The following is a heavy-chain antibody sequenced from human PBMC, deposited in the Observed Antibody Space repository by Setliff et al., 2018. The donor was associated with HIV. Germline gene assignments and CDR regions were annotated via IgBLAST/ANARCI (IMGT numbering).Heavy chain of an antibody. CDR3: ARSGSPYGPNSGHFDS. CDR2: ISYTGRT. J-gene: IGHJ4*02. D-gene: IGHD4-17*01. CDR1: GVSTSSSNYY. V-gene: IGHV4-39*06. Sequence: SETLSLTCTVSGVSTSSSNYYWGWIRQPPGKGLDWTGYISYTGRTYYNPSLKSRVTITADESTSTVHMEVTRLTSDDTAMYFCARSGSPYGPNSGHFDSWGQGTLVTVSS.